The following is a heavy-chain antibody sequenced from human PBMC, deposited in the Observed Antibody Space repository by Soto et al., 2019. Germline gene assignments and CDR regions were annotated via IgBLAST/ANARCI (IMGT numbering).Heavy chain of an antibody. CDR2: ISSSSSYI. D-gene: IGHD6-6*01. Sequence: EVQLVESGGGLVKPGGSLRLSCAASGFTFSSYSMNWVRQAPGKGLEWVSSISSSSSYIYYADSVKGRFTISRDNAKNPLYLQMNSLRAEDTAVYYCARDPRYSSSPGVLLYYYGMDVWGQGTTVTVS. J-gene: IGHJ6*02. CDR3: ARDPRYSSSPGVLLYYYGMDV. CDR1: GFTFSSYS. V-gene: IGHV3-21*01.